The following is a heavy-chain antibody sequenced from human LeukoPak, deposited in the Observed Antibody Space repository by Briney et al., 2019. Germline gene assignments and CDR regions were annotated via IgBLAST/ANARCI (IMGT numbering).Heavy chain of an antibody. CDR3: AKDGDVVVPAAFPDY. Sequence: GGSLRLSCAASGFTFSSYAMCWVRQGPGGGLEWVSGICGSGGGTYYADSLKGRFTISRDNSKNTLYLQMNSQRAEDTTVYYCAKDGDVVVPAAFPDYWGQGTLVTVSS. CDR1: GFTFSSYA. J-gene: IGHJ4*02. D-gene: IGHD2-2*01. CDR2: ICGSGGGT. V-gene: IGHV3-23*01.